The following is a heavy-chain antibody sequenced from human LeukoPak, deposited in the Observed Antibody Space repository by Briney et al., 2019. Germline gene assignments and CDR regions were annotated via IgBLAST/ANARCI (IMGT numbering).Heavy chain of an antibody. CDR3: ARDAPRDIVVVPAAIRLYYGMDV. J-gene: IGHJ6*02. D-gene: IGHD2-2*02. CDR1: GYTFTSYY. Sequence: ASVKVSCKASGYTFTSYYMHWVRQAPGQGLEWMGIINPSGGSTSYAQKFQGRVTMTRDTPTSTVYMELSSLRSEDTAVYYCARDAPRDIVVVPAAIRLYYGMDVWGQGTTVTVSS. CDR2: INPSGGST. V-gene: IGHV1-46*01.